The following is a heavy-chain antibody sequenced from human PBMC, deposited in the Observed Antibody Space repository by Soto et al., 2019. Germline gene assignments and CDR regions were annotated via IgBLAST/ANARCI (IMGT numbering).Heavy chain of an antibody. Sequence: QVQLQESGPGLLKPSETLSLTCTVSGGSINSYYWSWIRQSPGKGLEWIGYVYHTGNTNYNPSLKSRVTISLDTSKNHFSLKLTSVTAADTAVYYCAREYAYIIDYWGQGTLVTVSS. CDR1: GGSINSYY. D-gene: IGHD1-20*01. J-gene: IGHJ4*02. V-gene: IGHV4-59*01. CDR2: VYHTGNT. CDR3: AREYAYIIDY.